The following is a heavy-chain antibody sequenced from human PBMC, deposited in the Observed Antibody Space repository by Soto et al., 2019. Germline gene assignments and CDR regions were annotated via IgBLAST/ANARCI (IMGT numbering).Heavy chain of an antibody. CDR1: GFRFDDYN. V-gene: IGHV3-43*01. CDR3: ARESLSFGSALDV. CDR2: ISWNGANT. Sequence: GGSLRLSCAASGFRFDDYNMHWVRQSPGKGLEWVSFISWNGANTFYADSVKGRFTMSRDSSTESVSLQINSLRSEDTGVYYCARESLSFGSALDVWGQGTTVTV. J-gene: IGHJ6*02. D-gene: IGHD3-10*01.